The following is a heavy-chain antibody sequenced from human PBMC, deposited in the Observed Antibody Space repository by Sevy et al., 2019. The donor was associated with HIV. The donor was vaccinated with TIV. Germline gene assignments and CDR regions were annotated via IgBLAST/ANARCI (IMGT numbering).Heavy chain of an antibody. V-gene: IGHV3-49*03. D-gene: IGHD1-26*01. CDR1: GFTFGDYA. CDR3: TRSMVGATTPARGFDY. CDR2: IRSKAYGGTT. Sequence: GGSLRLSCTASGFTFGDYAMSWFRHAPGKGLEWVGFIRSKAYGGTTEYAASVKGRFTISRDDSKSIAYLQMNSLKTEDTAVYYCTRSMVGATTPARGFDYWGQGTLVTVSS. J-gene: IGHJ4*02.